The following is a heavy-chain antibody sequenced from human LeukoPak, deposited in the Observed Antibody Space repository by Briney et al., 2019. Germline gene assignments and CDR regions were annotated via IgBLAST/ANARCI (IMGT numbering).Heavy chain of an antibody. Sequence: PGGSLRLSCAASGFTFSSHWMSWVRQAPGKGLEWVANIKQDGSEKYYVDSVKGRFTISRDNAKNSLYLQMNSLRAEDTAVYYCARDGADCSGGSCYSLYYYYYGMDVWGQGTTVTVSS. CDR2: IKQDGSEK. J-gene: IGHJ6*02. CDR3: ARDGADCSGGSCYSLYYYYYGMDV. CDR1: GFTFSSHW. D-gene: IGHD2-15*01. V-gene: IGHV3-7*01.